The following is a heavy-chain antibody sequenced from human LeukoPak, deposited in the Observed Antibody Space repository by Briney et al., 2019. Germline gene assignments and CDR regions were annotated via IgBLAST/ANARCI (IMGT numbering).Heavy chain of an antibody. CDR3: AKDRLLAYDAFDI. V-gene: IGHV3-23*01. CDR1: GFTFSSYA. Sequence: PGGSLRLSCAASGFTFSSYAMNWVRQAPGKGLEWVSAISGSGGSTYYADSVKGRFTISRDNSKNTLYLQMNSLRAEDTAVYYCAKDRLLAYDAFDIWGQGTMVTVSS. J-gene: IGHJ3*02. CDR2: ISGSGGST. D-gene: IGHD6-25*01.